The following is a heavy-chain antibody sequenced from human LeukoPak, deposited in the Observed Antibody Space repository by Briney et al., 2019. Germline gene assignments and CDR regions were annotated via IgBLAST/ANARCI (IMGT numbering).Heavy chain of an antibody. D-gene: IGHD3-16*02. CDR2: ISWNSGSI. CDR1: GFTFDDYA. Sequence: GRSLRLSCAASGFTFDDYAMHWVRQAPGKGLEWVSGISWNSGSIGYADSVKGRFTISRDNAENPLYLQMNSLRAEDTALYYCAKDLYDYVWGSYRYTETAFDYWGQGTLVTVSS. CDR3: AKDLYDYVWGSYRYTETAFDY. J-gene: IGHJ4*02. V-gene: IGHV3-9*01.